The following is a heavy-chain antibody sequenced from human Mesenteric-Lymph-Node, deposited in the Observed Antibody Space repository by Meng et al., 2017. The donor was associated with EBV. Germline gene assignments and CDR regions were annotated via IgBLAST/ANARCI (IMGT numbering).Heavy chain of an antibody. CDR2: IDPTNGYT. V-gene: IGHV1-46*01. CDR1: GYTFTSYY. D-gene: IGHD5-18*01. CDR3: ERGYSDGYADY. Sequence: QVQVVQSGAGVKKPGASVKVSGKASGYTFTSYYKHRMRQAPAEGLEYMGIIDPTNGYTRFHQEFQGRVTMTRDTSTSTGYVYMGMLRSEYTAIYFCERGYSDGYADYWGQGTLVTVSS. J-gene: IGHJ4*02.